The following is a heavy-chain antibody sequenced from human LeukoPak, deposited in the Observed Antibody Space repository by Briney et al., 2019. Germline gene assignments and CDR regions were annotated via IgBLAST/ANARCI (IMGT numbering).Heavy chain of an antibody. CDR3: ARQDSSGYSTSNSDY. CDR2: ISAYNGNT. CDR1: GYTFTSYC. D-gene: IGHD3-22*01. J-gene: IGHJ4*02. V-gene: IGHV1-18*01. Sequence: GASVKVSCKASGYTFTSYCISWVRQAPGQGLEWMGWISAYNGNTNYAQKLQGRVTMTTDTSTSTAYMELRSLRSDDTAVYYCARQDSSGYSTSNSDYWGQGTLVTVSS.